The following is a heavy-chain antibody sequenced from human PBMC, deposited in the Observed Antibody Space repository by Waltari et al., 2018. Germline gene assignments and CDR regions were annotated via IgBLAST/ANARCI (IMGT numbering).Heavy chain of an antibody. CDR3: ARASISRDTGNTFDS. V-gene: IGHV3-74*01. CDR1: GFTFSSLW. Sequence: EVHLVESGGGLVRPGGSLRLSCAASGFTFSSLWMHGVRQAPGKGPQWVARISGDGAGTHYADSVRGRFTISRDNANNMVYLQMNSLSDDDTATYFCARASISRDTGNTFDSWGQGNLVTVSS. J-gene: IGHJ4*02. CDR2: ISGDGAGT. D-gene: IGHD5-18*01.